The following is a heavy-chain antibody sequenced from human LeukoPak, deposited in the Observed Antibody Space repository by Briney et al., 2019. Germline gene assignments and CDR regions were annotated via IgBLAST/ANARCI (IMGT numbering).Heavy chain of an antibody. CDR1: GGSISSSSYY. CDR3: ARLAVAGTGY. CDR2: INHSGST. D-gene: IGHD6-19*01. V-gene: IGHV4-39*07. Sequence: PSEALSLTCTVSGGSISSSSYYWSWIRQPPGKGLEWIGEINHSGSTNYNPSLKSRVTISVDTSKNQFSLKLSSVTAADTAVYYCARLAVAGTGYWGQETLVTVSS. J-gene: IGHJ4*02.